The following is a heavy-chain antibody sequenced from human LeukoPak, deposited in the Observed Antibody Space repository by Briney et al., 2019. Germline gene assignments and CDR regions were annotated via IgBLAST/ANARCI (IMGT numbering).Heavy chain of an antibody. D-gene: IGHD1/OR15-1a*01. CDR3: ARPTSKGGTYMSKSFDY. Sequence: GESLKISCQGSGYAFSNFWIGWVRQTPGKDLEWIGVIYPGDSETTYSPSLQGQVTISADKSTSTVYLQWSSLKASDSAMYYCARPTSKGGTYMSKSFDYWGQGTLVTVSS. J-gene: IGHJ4*02. CDR1: GYAFSNFW. CDR2: IYPGDSET. V-gene: IGHV5-51*01.